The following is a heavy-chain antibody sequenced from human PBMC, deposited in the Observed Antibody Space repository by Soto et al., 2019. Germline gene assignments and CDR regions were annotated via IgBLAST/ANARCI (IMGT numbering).Heavy chain of an antibody. CDR1: GGTFSSYT. J-gene: IGHJ6*02. CDR3: ARELGYYYGSGSPNAYYYYGMDV. CDR2: IIPILGIA. D-gene: IGHD3-10*01. Sequence: QVQLVQSGAEVKKPGSSVKVSCKASGGTFSSYTISWVRQAPGQGLEWMGRIIPILGIANYAQKFQGRVTITADKSTSTAYMELSSLRSEDTAVYCCARELGYYYGSGSPNAYYYYGMDVWGQGTTVTVSS. V-gene: IGHV1-69*08.